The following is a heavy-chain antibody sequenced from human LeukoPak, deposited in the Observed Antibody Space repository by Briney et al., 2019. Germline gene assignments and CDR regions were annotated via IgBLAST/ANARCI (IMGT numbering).Heavy chain of an antibody. Sequence: GGSLRLSCAASGFTFSSYWMSWVRQAPGKGLEWVANIKQDGSEKYYVDSVKGRFTISRDNAKNSLYLQMNSLRAEDTAVYYCATGPLIAVAGTTFDYWGQGTLVTVSS. CDR1: GFTFSSYW. V-gene: IGHV3-7*01. CDR3: ATGPLIAVAGTTFDY. J-gene: IGHJ4*02. D-gene: IGHD6-19*01. CDR2: IKQDGSEK.